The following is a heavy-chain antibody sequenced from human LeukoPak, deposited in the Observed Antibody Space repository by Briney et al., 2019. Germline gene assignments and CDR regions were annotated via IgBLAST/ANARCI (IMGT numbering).Heavy chain of an antibody. V-gene: IGHV3-66*01. J-gene: IGHJ4*02. D-gene: IGHD3-10*01. CDR1: GFTVSSNY. CDR2: IYSGGST. CDR3: ASLWFGELAFDY. Sequence: GGSLRLSCAASGFTVSSNYMSWVRQAPGKGLEWVSVIYSGGSTYYADSVKGRFTISRDNSKNTLYLQMNSLRAEDTAVYYCASLWFGELAFDYWAREPCSPSPQ.